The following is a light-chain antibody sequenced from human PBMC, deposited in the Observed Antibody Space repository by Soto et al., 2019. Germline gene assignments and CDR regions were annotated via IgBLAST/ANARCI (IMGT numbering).Light chain of an antibody. CDR2: DAS. CDR1: QGISSA. J-gene: IGKJ5*01. Sequence: IHLTHSPSSLSSSVGDRVTITYRASQGISSALAWYQQKPGKAPKLLIYDASSLESGVPSRFSGSGSGTDFTLTISSLQTEDFATYYCQQFNNYITFGQGTRLEIK. V-gene: IGKV1D-13*01. CDR3: QQFNNYIT.